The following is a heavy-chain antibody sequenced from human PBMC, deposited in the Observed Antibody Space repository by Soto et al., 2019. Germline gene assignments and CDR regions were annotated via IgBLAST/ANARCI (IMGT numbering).Heavy chain of an antibody. V-gene: IGHV4-61*01. J-gene: IGHJ6*02. CDR3: ARGRSDSAGSSFGRRMDV. Sequence: QVQLQESGPGLVKSSETLSLICFVSGEALGSCQSYWNWIRQAPGKGLEWIGQTFVTGATKYSASHKSQVTMSVDTSTSQISLTLTSVTAADSATYFCARGRSDSAGSSFGRRMDVWGQGTTVTVSS. D-gene: IGHD3-10*01. CDR2: TFVTGAT. CDR1: GEALGSCQSY.